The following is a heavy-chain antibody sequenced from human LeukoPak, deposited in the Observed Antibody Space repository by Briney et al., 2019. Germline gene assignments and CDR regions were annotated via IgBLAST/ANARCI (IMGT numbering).Heavy chain of an antibody. CDR1: GGSISTTGYY. CDR3: ARGGRVVNDAFDI. V-gene: IGHV4-39*07. D-gene: IGHD3-3*01. CDR2: IYYSGST. J-gene: IGHJ3*02. Sequence: PSETLSLTCTVSGGSISTTGYYWAWIRQPPGKGLQWIASIYYSGSTYYNSSLKSRVTISVDTSKNQFSLKLSSVTAADTAVYYCARGGRVVNDAFDIWGQGTMVTVSS.